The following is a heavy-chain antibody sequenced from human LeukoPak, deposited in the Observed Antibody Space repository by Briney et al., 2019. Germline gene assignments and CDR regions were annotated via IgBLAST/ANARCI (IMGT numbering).Heavy chain of an antibody. J-gene: IGHJ6*02. CDR1: GGSISSSSYY. V-gene: IGHV4-39*01. Sequence: SETLSLTCTVSGGSISSSSYYWGWIRQPPGKGLEWIGSIYYSGSTYYNPSLKSRVTISVDTSKNQFSLKLSSVTAADTAVYYCAKKHERGWFGELLPLYYYYGMDVWGQGTTVTVSS. D-gene: IGHD3-10*01. CDR3: AKKHERGWFGELLPLYYYYGMDV. CDR2: IYYSGST.